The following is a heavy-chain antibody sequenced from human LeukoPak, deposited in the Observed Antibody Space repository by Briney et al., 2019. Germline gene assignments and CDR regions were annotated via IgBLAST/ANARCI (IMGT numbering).Heavy chain of an antibody. Sequence: TGGSLRLSCVASGFTFSNSWMNWVRQAPGKGLEWVAVISYDGTKKYYGDSAKGRFTISRDNSKNTLYLQMNSLRAGDTAVYYCAKDLYSYGYFGDYWGQGTLVTVSS. CDR2: ISYDGTKK. D-gene: IGHD5-18*01. J-gene: IGHJ4*02. CDR3: AKDLYSYGYFGDY. V-gene: IGHV3-30*18. CDR1: GFTFSNSW.